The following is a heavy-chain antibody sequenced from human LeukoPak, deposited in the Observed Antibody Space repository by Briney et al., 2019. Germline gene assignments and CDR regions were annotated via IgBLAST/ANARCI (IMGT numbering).Heavy chain of an antibody. J-gene: IGHJ4*02. D-gene: IGHD2-15*01. CDR2: ISSSSSTI. CDR3: ASSGMCGGGTCYDLYFDF. Sequence: GGSLRLSCAASGFTFSSYSMNWVRQAPGKGLEWVSYISSSSSTIYYADSVKGRFTISRDKAKNSLFLQMNSLRAEDTAVYYCASSGMCGGGTCYDLYFDFWGQGTLVTVSS. V-gene: IGHV3-48*01. CDR1: GFTFSSYS.